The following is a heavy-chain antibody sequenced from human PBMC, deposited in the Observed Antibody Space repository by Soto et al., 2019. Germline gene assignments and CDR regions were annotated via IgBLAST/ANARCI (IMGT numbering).Heavy chain of an antibody. CDR3: ARDLYYGPYAFDI. J-gene: IGHJ3*02. CDR2: IRSNSSNI. D-gene: IGHD3-10*01. CDR1: GFTFSSYG. V-gene: IGHV3-21*01. Sequence: PGGSLRLSCAASGFTFSSYGVHWVRQAPGKGLEWVSAIRSNSSNIYYADSVKGRFTISRDNAKNSLYLQMNSLRAEDTAVYYCARDLYYGPYAFDIWGQGTMVTVSS.